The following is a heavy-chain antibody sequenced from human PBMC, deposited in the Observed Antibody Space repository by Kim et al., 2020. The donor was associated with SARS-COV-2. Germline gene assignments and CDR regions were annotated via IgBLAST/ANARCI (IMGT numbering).Heavy chain of an antibody. V-gene: IGHV1-46*01. Sequence: YAQKFQGRVTMTRDTSTSTDYMELSNLRSEDTAVYYCARDSNWSVDYWGQGTLVTVSS. D-gene: IGHD2-2*01. J-gene: IGHJ4*02. CDR3: ARDSNWSVDY.